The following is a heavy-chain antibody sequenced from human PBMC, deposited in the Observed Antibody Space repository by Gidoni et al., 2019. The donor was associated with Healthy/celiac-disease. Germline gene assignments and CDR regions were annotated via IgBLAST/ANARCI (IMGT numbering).Heavy chain of an antibody. V-gene: IGHV3-23*01. CDR3: AKAPRDCSGGSCPYYYYYGMDV. CDR1: GFTFSSYA. D-gene: IGHD2-15*01. J-gene: IGHJ6*02. CDR2: ISGSGGST. Sequence: EVQLLESVGGLVQPGGSLRLSCAASGFTFSSYAMSWVRQAPGTGLEWVAAISGSGGSTYYADSVKGRFTISKDNSKNTLYLQMNSLRAEDTAVYYCAKAPRDCSGGSCPYYYYYGMDVWGQGTTVTVSS.